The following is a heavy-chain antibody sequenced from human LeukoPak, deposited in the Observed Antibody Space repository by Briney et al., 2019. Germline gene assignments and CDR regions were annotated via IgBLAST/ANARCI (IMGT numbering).Heavy chain of an antibody. CDR3: ARQNIAVAASYYFDY. CDR2: INHRGNT. D-gene: IGHD6-19*01. V-gene: IGHV4-34*01. J-gene: IGHJ4*02. CDR1: GGSFSGYY. Sequence: PSETLSLTCAVYGGSFSGYYWSWIRQPPGEGLEWIGEINHRGNTNYNPSLKSRVTISVDTSKNQFSLKLSSVTAADTAVYYCARQNIAVAASYYFDYWGQGTLVTVSS.